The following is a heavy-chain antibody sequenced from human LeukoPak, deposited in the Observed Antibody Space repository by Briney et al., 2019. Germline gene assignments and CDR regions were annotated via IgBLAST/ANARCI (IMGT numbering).Heavy chain of an antibody. V-gene: IGHV4-31*03. CDR2: IYFTRNT. CDR1: GDSISSGGYY. CDR3: ARGAPETHRPDYSRYGYYYYMDV. J-gene: IGHJ6*03. D-gene: IGHD4-11*01. Sequence: SETLSLTCTVSGDSISSGGYYWSWIRQLPGKGLECIGYIYFTRNTYYNPSLRRRLTISLDTSKNQFSLKLTSVTDADTAVYYCARGAPETHRPDYSRYGYYYYMDVWGTGTTVTVSS.